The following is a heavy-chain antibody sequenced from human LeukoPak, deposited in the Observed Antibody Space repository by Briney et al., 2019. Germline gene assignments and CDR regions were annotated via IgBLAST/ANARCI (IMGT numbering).Heavy chain of an antibody. CDR2: ISAYNGNT. Sequence: GASVKVSCTCSGYTFTSYGIRWERQAPGQGLEWLGWISAYNGNTNFAQKIQGRVTMTTDTSTSTAYMELRSLRSDDTAVYYCARSLSDDFWSFYQDYWGQGTLVTVSS. CDR1: GYTFTSYG. V-gene: IGHV1-18*01. CDR3: ARSLSDDFWSFYQDY. D-gene: IGHD3-3*01. J-gene: IGHJ4*02.